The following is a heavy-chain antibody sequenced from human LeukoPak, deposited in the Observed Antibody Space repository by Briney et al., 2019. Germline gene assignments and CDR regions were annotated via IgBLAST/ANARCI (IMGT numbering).Heavy chain of an antibody. CDR1: GGSFSGYY. D-gene: IGHD2-15*01. J-gene: IGHJ4*02. CDR2: INHSGST. CDR3: ARLGRVATDY. Sequence: SSETLSLTCAIYGGSFSGYYWSWIRQPPGKGLEWIGEINHSGSTNYNPSLKSRVTISVDTSKNQFSLKLSSVTAADTAVYYCARLGRVATDYWGQGTLVTVSS. V-gene: IGHV4-34*01.